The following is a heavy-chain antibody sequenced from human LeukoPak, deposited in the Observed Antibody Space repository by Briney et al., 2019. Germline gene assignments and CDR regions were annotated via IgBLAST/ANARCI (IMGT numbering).Heavy chain of an antibody. CDR3: AKSGLNRFDY. CDR2: ISGGSSST. V-gene: IGHV3-23*01. Sequence: PGGSLRLSCAASGFTFSTYAMSWVRQAPGKGLEWVSNISGGSSSTYYADSVKGRSTISRDDSKNTLHLQMNSLRAEDTAVYYCAKSGLNRFDYWGQGTLVTVSS. D-gene: IGHD2-15*01. CDR1: GFTFSTYA. J-gene: IGHJ4*02.